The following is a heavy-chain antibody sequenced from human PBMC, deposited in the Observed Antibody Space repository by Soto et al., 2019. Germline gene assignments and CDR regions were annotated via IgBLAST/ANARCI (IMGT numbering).Heavy chain of an antibody. V-gene: IGHV3-7*01. CDR3: ATANTPYAFDM. Sequence: VQLVESGGGLVQPGESLRLSCTASGLTFSTSWLTWVRQAPGEGLEWVSNIHPAGNVQHYADSVKERFTISRDNAKNSRFLQMSGLRVEDTAGDDCATANTPYAFDMWGQGTMVTVSS. CDR2: IHPAGNVQ. J-gene: IGHJ3*02. CDR1: GLTFSTSW.